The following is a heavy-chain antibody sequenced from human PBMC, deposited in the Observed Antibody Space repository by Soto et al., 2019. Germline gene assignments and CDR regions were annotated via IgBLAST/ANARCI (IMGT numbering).Heavy chain of an antibody. D-gene: IGHD4-4*01. CDR1: GDTFDTFA. J-gene: IGHJ6*03. Sequence: QVQLVQSGAEVIKPGSSVKVSCKASGDTFDTFAISWVRQAPGQGLEWMGGIIPLFRTPRYGQKFQGRVTISADESTANAYMEVDRLGSGDTGVYFCARSKDREPLGGNYFYSLDVWGQGTTVTVSS. CDR2: IIPLFRTP. CDR3: ARSKDREPLGGNYFYSLDV. V-gene: IGHV1-69*12.